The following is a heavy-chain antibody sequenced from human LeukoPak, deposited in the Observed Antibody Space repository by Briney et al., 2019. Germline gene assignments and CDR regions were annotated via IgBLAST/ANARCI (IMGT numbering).Heavy chain of an antibody. D-gene: IGHD4-17*01. CDR2: VFYSGTT. J-gene: IGHJ4*02. Sequence: SETLSLTCTVSGGSISSGSYYWGWIRQPPGKGLEWLGTVFYSGTTYYNPSLKSRVTISVDTSKDQFSLGLRSVTAADTAVYYCARLDSGDYFFDYWGQGTLVTVSS. CDR1: GGSISSGSYY. CDR3: ARLDSGDYFFDY. V-gene: IGHV4-39*01.